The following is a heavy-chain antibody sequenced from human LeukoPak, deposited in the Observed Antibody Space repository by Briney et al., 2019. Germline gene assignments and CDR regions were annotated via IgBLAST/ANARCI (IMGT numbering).Heavy chain of an antibody. CDR3: ARGQYCTNGVCTDYWYFDL. Sequence: GGSLRLSCATSGFTFSDSAMTWVRQAPGKGLEWVSAISGSGGNTYYADSVKGRFTISRDNSKNTLYLQMNSLRAEDTAVYYCARGQYCTNGVCTDYWYFDLWGRGTLVTVSS. CDR1: GFTFSDSA. CDR2: ISGSGGNT. V-gene: IGHV3-23*01. D-gene: IGHD2-8*01. J-gene: IGHJ2*01.